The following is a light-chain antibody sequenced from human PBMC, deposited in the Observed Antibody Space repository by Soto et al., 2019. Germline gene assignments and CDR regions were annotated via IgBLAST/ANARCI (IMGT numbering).Light chain of an antibody. V-gene: IGLV2-14*01. J-gene: IGLJ1*01. CDR3: SSFTTDSTYV. CDR1: SSDVGANIF. Sequence: LPQPASVSWSPGQSITISCTVTSSDVGANIFVSWYQQHPGKVPKLMIYTVSSRPSGVSQRFSGSKYGNTASLTISGLQAEDEADYYCSSFTTDSTYVFGTGTKVTVL. CDR2: TVS.